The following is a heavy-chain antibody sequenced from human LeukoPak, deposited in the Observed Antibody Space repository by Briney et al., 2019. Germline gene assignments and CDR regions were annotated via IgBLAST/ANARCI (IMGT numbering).Heavy chain of an antibody. V-gene: IGHV3-7*01. D-gene: IGHD6-19*01. CDR2: IKQDGSEK. Sequence: PGGSLRLSCLASGFTFSSHWMSWVRQAPGKGLEWVANIKQDGSEKYYVDSVKGRFTISRDNTKNSLFLQMNSLRAEDTAVYYCASEPHIAVVTHFDYWGQGTLVTVSS. J-gene: IGHJ4*02. CDR3: ASEPHIAVVTHFDY. CDR1: GFTFSSHW.